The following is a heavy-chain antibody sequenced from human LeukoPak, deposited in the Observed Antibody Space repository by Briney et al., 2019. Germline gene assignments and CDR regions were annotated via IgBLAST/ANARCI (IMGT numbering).Heavy chain of an antibody. D-gene: IGHD3-22*01. CDR1: GGSISSGGYY. J-gene: IGHJ4*02. V-gene: IGHV4-31*03. CDR2: IYYSGST. Sequence: SQTLSLTCTVSGGSISSGGYYWSWIRQHPGKGLEWIGYIYYSGSTYYNPSLKSRVTISVDTSKTQFSLKLSSVTAADTAVYYCACIRNYDSSGYYYRYWGQGTLVTVSS. CDR3: ACIRNYDSSGYYYRY.